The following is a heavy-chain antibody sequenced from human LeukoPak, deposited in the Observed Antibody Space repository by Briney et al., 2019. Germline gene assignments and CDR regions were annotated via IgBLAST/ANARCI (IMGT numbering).Heavy chain of an antibody. CDR1: GYSFTNYW. CDR2: IYPGDSDT. Sequence: GESLKISCNGSGYSFTNYWIGWVRQMPGKGLEWMGIIYPGDSDTRYSPSFQGQVTISADKSISTAYLQWSSLKASDTAMYYCARPYGSGSYLPYYFDYWGQGTLVTVSS. D-gene: IGHD3-10*01. J-gene: IGHJ4*02. CDR3: ARPYGSGSYLPYYFDY. V-gene: IGHV5-51*01.